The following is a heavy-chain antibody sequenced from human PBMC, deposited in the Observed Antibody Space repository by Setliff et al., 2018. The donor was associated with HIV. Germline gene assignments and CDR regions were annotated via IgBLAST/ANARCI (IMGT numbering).Heavy chain of an antibody. Sequence: SETLSLTCTVSGGSISSYYWGWIRQPPGKGLEWLGSFYYSGSTYYNPSLQSRVTISVDSSKNQFSLILRSVTAADTATYYCARSSGSGSYCFRYGVDVWGQGTTVTVSS. CDR3: ARSSGSGSYCFRYGVDV. CDR2: FYYSGST. D-gene: IGHD3-10*01. J-gene: IGHJ6*02. CDR1: GGSISSYY. V-gene: IGHV4-39*07.